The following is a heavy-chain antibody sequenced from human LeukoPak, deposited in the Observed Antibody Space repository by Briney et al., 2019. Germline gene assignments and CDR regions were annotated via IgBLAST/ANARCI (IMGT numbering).Heavy chain of an antibody. CDR3: ARFPGRIAAAGKDNWFDP. CDR1: GGSISSYY. Sequence: PSETLSLTCTVSGGSISSYYWSWIRQPAGKGLEWIGRIYTSGSTNYNPSLKSRVTISVDTSKNQFSLKLSSVTAADTAVYYCARFPGRIAAAGKDNWFDPWGQGTLVTVPS. CDR2: IYTSGST. D-gene: IGHD6-13*01. V-gene: IGHV4-4*07. J-gene: IGHJ5*02.